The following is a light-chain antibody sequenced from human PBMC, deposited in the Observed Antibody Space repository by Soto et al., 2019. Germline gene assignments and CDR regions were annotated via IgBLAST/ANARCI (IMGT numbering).Light chain of an antibody. Sequence: QSVLTQPASVSGSPGQSITISCTGSNSDIGGYNSVSWYQQHPGKAPKLLIFGVKNRPSGVSNRFSASKSAFTASLTISGLQAEDEADYYCSSYTTSYFYVFGPGTKLTVL. J-gene: IGLJ1*01. CDR3: SSYTTSYFYV. CDR1: NSDIGGYNS. CDR2: GVK. V-gene: IGLV2-14*01.